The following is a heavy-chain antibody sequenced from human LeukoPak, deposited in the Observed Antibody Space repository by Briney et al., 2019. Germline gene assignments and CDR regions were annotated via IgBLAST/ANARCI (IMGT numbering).Heavy chain of an antibody. Sequence: ASVKVSCKASGYTFTSYGISWVRQAPGQGLEWMGWISAYNGNTNYAQKLQGRVTMTRNTSISTAYMELSSLRSQDTAVYYCARGPASGYWIAFDYWGQGTLVTVSS. J-gene: IGHJ4*02. V-gene: IGHV1-18*01. CDR1: GYTFTSYG. D-gene: IGHD3-3*01. CDR3: ARGPASGYWIAFDY. CDR2: ISAYNGNT.